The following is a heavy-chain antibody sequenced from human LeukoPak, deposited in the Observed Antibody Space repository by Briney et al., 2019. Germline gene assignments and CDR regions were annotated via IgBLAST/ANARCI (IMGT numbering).Heavy chain of an antibody. Sequence: PGGSLRLSCAASGFTFSDYYMSWIRQAPGMGLAWVANIKYDGNEEYYVDSVKGRFTISRDNAKSSLYLQLNSLRVEDTAVYYCKSGGAAPGSFDNWGQGTLVTVSP. D-gene: IGHD6-25*01. CDR3: KSGGAAPGSFDN. CDR2: IKYDGNEE. CDR1: GFTFSDYY. J-gene: IGHJ4*02. V-gene: IGHV3-7*01.